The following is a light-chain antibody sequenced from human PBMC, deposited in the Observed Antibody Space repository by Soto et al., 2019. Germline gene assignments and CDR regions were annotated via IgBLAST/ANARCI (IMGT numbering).Light chain of an antibody. CDR1: TGAVTSGHY. V-gene: IGLV7-46*01. Sequence: QTVVTQEPSLTVSPGGTVTLTCGSSTGAVTSGHYPYWFQQKPGQAPRTLIYDTRNKHSWTPARFSGSLLGGKAALTLSGAQPEDEADYYCLLSYSGPWVFGGGTKLTVL. CDR2: DTR. CDR3: LLSYSGPWV. J-gene: IGLJ3*02.